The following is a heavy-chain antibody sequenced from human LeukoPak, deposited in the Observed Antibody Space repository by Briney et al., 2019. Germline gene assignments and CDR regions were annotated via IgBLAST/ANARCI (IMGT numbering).Heavy chain of an antibody. CDR3: ASTISNYDFWSGSLYNWFDP. CDR2: IYYSGST. D-gene: IGHD3-3*01. Sequence: PSETLSLTCTVSGGSISSSSYYWGWIRQPPGKGLEWIGYIYYSGSTNYNPSLKSRVTISVDTSKNQFSLKLSSVTAADTAVYYCASTISNYDFWSGSLYNWFDPWGQGTLVTVSS. J-gene: IGHJ5*02. CDR1: GGSISSSSYY. V-gene: IGHV4-61*05.